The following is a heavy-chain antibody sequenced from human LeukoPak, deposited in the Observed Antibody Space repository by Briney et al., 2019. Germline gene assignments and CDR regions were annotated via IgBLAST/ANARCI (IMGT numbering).Heavy chain of an antibody. CDR3: ARKTGYYFHPCDS. J-gene: IGHJ4*02. D-gene: IGHD3-22*01. V-gene: IGHV3-33*01. Sequence: GGSLRLSCAASGFTFSSYGMHWVRQAPGKGLEWVAVIWYDGSNKYYADSVKGRFTISRDNSKNTLYLQMNSLRAEDTAVYYCARKTGYYFHPCDSWGQGTLVTVSS. CDR1: GFTFSSYG. CDR2: IWYDGSNK.